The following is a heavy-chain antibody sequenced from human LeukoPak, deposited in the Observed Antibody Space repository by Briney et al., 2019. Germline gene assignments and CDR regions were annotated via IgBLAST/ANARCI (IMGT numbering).Heavy chain of an antibody. V-gene: IGHV4-59*01. CDR1: SGSIRDYY. D-gene: IGHD2/OR15-2a*01. Sequence: PSETLFLTCTVSSGSIRDYYWSWIRQPPGKGLEWIGCIYYSGSTNYNPSLKSRVTILVDMSKNQFSLKMSSVTAADTAVYYCARELKVGNTGYYFDYWGQGTLVTVSS. CDR3: ARELKVGNTGYYFDY. J-gene: IGHJ4*02. CDR2: IYYSGST.